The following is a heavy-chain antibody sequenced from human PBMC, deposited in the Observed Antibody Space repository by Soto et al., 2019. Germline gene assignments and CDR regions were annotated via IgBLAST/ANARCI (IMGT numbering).Heavy chain of an antibody. CDR1: GGSISSSNW. V-gene: IGHV4-4*02. CDR2: IYHSGST. Sequence: SETLSLTCAVSGGSISSSNWWSWVRQPPGKGLEWIGEIYHSGSTNYNPSLKSRVTISVDKSKNQFSLKLSSVTAADTAVYYCARDFGYSSSWLAGSYGMDVWGQGTTVTVPS. CDR3: ARDFGYSSSWLAGSYGMDV. D-gene: IGHD6-13*01. J-gene: IGHJ6*02.